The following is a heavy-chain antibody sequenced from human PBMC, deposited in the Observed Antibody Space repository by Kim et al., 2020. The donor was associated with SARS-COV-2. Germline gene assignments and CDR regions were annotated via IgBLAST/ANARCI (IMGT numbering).Heavy chain of an antibody. CDR3: ANSGGLLGYCSSTSCYERGGGSCHDY. D-gene: IGHD2-2*01. J-gene: IGHJ4*02. Sequence: GGSLRLSCAASGFTFSSYGMHWVRQAPGKGLEWVAVISYDGSNKYYADSVKGRFTISRDNSKNTLYLQMNSLRAEDTAVYYCANSGGLLGYCSSTSCYERGGGSCHDYWGQGTLVTVSS. CDR2: ISYDGSNK. CDR1: GFTFSSYG. V-gene: IGHV3-30*18.